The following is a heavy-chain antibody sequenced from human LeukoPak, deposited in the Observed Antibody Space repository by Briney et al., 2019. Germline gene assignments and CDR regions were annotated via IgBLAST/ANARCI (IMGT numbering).Heavy chain of an antibody. CDR1: EFTFSTSW. V-gene: IGHV3-7*01. CDR2: INQDGSEK. J-gene: IGHJ5*02. CDR3: TRELGPP. Sequence: GGSLRLSCAASEFTFSTSWMDWVRQAPGRGLEWVANINQDGSEKYYVDSVKGRFTVSRDNAKKSLYLQMNSLGAEDTAMYYCTRELGPPWGQGTLVTVSS.